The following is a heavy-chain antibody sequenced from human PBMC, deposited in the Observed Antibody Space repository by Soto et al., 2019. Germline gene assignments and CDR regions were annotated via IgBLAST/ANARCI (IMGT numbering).Heavy chain of an antibody. CDR2: VKDGGST. CDR1: GGSLTGYY. CDR3: ARGQEGIVATH. Sequence: QVQLQQWGAGLLKPSETLSLTCTVNGGSLTGYYWSWIRQPPGKGLEWIGEVKDGGSTNYSPSRRSGVSISADTSKNHFSLRLNSVTAADTAVYVCARGQEGIVATHWEQGALVTVSS. V-gene: IGHV4-34*01. J-gene: IGHJ1*01. D-gene: IGHD5-12*01.